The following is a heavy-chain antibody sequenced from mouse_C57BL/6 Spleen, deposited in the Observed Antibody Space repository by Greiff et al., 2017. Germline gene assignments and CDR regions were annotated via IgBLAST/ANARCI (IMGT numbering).Heavy chain of an antibody. V-gene: IGHV1-26*01. D-gene: IGHD4-1*01. CDR3: ARAYVDNWDGEAMDY. Sequence: VQLQQSGPELVKPGASVKISCKASGYTFTDYYMNWVKQSHGKSLEWIGDINPNNGGTSYNQKFKGKATLTVDKSSSTAYMELRSLTSEDSAVYYCARAYVDNWDGEAMDYWGQGTSVTVSS. CDR1: GYTFTDYY. J-gene: IGHJ4*01. CDR2: INPNNGGT.